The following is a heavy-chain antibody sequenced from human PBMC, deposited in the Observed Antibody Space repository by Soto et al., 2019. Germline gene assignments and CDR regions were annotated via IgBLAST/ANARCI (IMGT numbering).Heavy chain of an antibody. V-gene: IGHV3-64D*06. D-gene: IGHD6-6*01. Sequence: PGGALRLSCSASGFTFSKYGMHWIRQSPGKGLECVSAISYTGDNTYCADSVRCRFPISRDNSKNTLFLQMSSLTAEDTAIYYCVKVAAQDYFYYGTDVWGQGTTVTVSS. CDR3: VKVAAQDYFYYGTDV. J-gene: IGHJ6*02. CDR2: ISYTGDNT. CDR1: GFTFSKYG.